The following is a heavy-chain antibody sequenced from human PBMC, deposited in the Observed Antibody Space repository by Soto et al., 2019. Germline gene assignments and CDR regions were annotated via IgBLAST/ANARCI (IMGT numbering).Heavy chain of an antibody. CDR1: GYTFTSCA. J-gene: IGHJ3*02. CDR2: INAGNGNT. V-gene: IGHV1-3*01. D-gene: IGHD3-10*01. Sequence: GASVKVSCKASGYTFTSCAMHWVRQAPGQRLECMVWINAGNGNTKYXXKFQVRVXXTRDTSASTAXVELSXLRSEDTAVYYCANTIDYAFDIWVQGTMVTVSS. CDR3: ANTIDYAFDI.